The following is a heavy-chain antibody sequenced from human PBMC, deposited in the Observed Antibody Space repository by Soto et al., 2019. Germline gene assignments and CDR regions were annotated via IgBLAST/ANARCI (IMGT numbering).Heavy chain of an antibody. Sequence: EVQLVESGGGLVQPGGSLRLSCATSGFILNDCAMNWVRQAPGKGLEWVSYISSSSSVIDYADSVKGRCTVSRDNARTSVYFQMNRLRAEDTAVYYCAGVQSWSCIWYYYMDFWGKGTTVTVSS. CDR2: ISSSSSVI. CDR1: GFILNDCA. J-gene: IGHJ6*03. V-gene: IGHV3-48*04. D-gene: IGHD3-3*01. CDR3: AGVQSWSCIWYYYMDF.